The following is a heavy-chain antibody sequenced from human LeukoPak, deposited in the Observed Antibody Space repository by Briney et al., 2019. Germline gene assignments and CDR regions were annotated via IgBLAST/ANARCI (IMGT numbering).Heavy chain of an antibody. CDR2: ISSSSSYI. Sequence: GGSLRLSCAASGFTFSSYSMNWVRQAPGKGLEWVSSISSSSSYIYYADSVKGRFTISRDNAKNSLYLQINSLRAEDTAVYYCARMTGYSYGSVDYWGQGTLVTVSS. D-gene: IGHD5-18*01. V-gene: IGHV3-21*01. CDR3: ARMTGYSYGSVDY. CDR1: GFTFSSYS. J-gene: IGHJ4*02.